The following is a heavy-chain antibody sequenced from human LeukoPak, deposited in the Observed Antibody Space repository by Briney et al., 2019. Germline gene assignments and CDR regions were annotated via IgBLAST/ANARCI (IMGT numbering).Heavy chain of an antibody. J-gene: IGHJ5*02. CDR1: GYTFTSNY. CDR2: INPSGGST. Sequence: GASVKLSCKAFGYTFTSNYIHWVRQAPGQGLECMGLINPSGGSTSYAQKFQGRVTMTRDMSTSTVYMELSILRSEDTAVYYCARGGVGATTYVWFDPWGQGTLVTVSS. CDR3: ARGGVGATTYVWFDP. V-gene: IGHV1-46*01. D-gene: IGHD1-26*01.